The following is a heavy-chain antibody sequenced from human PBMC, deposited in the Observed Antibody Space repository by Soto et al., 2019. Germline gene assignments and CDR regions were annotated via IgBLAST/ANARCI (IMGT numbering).Heavy chain of an antibody. V-gene: IGHV2-5*02. CDR1: GFSLSTSGVG. CDR2: IYWDDDK. Sequence: QITLKESGPTLVKPTQTLTLTCTFSGFSLSTSGVGVGWIRQPPGKALEWLALIYWDDDKRYSPSLRSRLTISKDTSKNQVVLTMTNMDPVDTATYYCIQSRCGGDCLQSYASHYYYGMDVWCQGTTVTVSS. J-gene: IGHJ6*02. D-gene: IGHD2-21*02. CDR3: IQSRCGGDCLQSYASHYYYGMDV.